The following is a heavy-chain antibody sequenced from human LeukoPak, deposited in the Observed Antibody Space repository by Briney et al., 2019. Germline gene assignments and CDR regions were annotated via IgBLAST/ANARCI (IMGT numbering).Heavy chain of an antibody. V-gene: IGHV3-23*01. J-gene: IGHJ5*02. CDR3: AKDEATYYDILTGPRDWFDP. Sequence: GGSLRLSCAASGFTFSSYAMSWVRQVPGKGLEWVSAISGSGGSTYYADSVKGRFTISRDNSKNTLYLQMNSLRAEDTAVYYCAKDEATYYDILTGPRDWFDPWGQGTLVTVSS. CDR1: GFTFSSYA. D-gene: IGHD3-9*01. CDR2: ISGSGGST.